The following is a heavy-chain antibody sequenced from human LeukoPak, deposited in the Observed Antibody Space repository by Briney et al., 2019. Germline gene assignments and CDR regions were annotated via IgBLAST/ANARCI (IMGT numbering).Heavy chain of an antibody. CDR2: ISAYNGNT. Sequence: ASVKVSCKASGYTFTSYGISWVRQAPGQGLEWMGWISAYNGNTNYAQKLQGRVTMTTDTSTSTAYMELRSLRSDDTAVYYCARVTSLEADYDILTARHYYMDVWGKGTTVTISS. CDR1: GYTFTSYG. D-gene: IGHD3-9*01. CDR3: ARVTSLEADYDILTARHYYMDV. V-gene: IGHV1-18*01. J-gene: IGHJ6*03.